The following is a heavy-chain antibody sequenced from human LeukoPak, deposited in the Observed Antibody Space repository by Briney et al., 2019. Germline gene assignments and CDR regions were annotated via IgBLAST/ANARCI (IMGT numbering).Heavy chain of an antibody. Sequence: GGSLRLSCAASGFTFDDYAMPWVRQAPGKGLEWVSGISWNSGSIVYADSVKGRFTISRDNAKNSLYLQMNSLRAEDTALYYCAKVVGYSSGWYDYWGQGTLVTVSS. J-gene: IGHJ4*02. CDR3: AKVVGYSSGWYDY. V-gene: IGHV3-9*01. D-gene: IGHD6-19*01. CDR1: GFTFDDYA. CDR2: ISWNSGSI.